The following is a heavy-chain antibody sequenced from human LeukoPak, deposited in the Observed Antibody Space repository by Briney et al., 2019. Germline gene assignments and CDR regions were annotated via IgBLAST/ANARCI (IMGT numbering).Heavy chain of an antibody. J-gene: IGHJ4*02. CDR1: GFTFDDYA. V-gene: IGHV3-9*01. CDR3: AKGRYSYGFDY. D-gene: IGHD5-18*01. Sequence: PGRSLRLSCAASGFTFDDYAMHWVRQAPGKGLEWVSGISWNSGSIGYAVSVKGRFTISRDNAKNSLYLQMNSLRAEDTALYYCAKGRYSYGFDYWGQGALVTVSS. CDR2: ISWNSGSI.